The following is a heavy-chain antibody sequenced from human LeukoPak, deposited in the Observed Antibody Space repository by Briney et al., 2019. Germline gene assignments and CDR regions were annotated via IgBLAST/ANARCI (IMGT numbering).Heavy chain of an antibody. CDR2: IYYSGST. CDR3: ARTMVRGVTFDY. CDR1: GGSISSGGYY. D-gene: IGHD3-10*01. Sequence: PSETLSLTCTVSGGSISSGGYYWSWIRQHPGKGLEWIGYIYYSGSTYYNPSLKSRVTISVDTSKSQFSLKLSSVTAADTAVYYCARTMVRGVTFDYWGQGTLVTVSS. J-gene: IGHJ4*02. V-gene: IGHV4-31*03.